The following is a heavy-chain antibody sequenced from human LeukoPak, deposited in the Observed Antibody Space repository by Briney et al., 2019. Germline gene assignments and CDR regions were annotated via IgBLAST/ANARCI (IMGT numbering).Heavy chain of an antibody. Sequence: GGSQRLSCAASGFAFGNYGMAWVRQAPGKGLEWVSGISVGRGTTYYTDSVKGRFTISRDNSKNTLYLQMNSLRDEDTAIYYCANCLCINDAGPRFGFRGQGTLVTVSS. V-gene: IGHV3-23*01. J-gene: IGHJ4*02. CDR2: ISVGRGTT. CDR3: ANCLCINDAGPRFGF. D-gene: IGHD2-8*01. CDR1: GFAFGNYG.